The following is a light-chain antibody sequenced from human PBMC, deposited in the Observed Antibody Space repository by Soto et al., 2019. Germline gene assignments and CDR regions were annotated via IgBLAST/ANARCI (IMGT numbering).Light chain of an antibody. CDR2: AAS. Sequence: AIRMTQSPSSISASTGDTVTITCRASQGVSTHLAWYQQKPGKAPKLLIYAASTLQIGVPSRFRGSVSGTYFTLTITSLQSEDFATYYCQQYYFYAHTFGPGTKGDSK. CDR3: QQYYFYAHT. J-gene: IGKJ3*01. V-gene: IGKV1-8*01. CDR1: QGVSTH.